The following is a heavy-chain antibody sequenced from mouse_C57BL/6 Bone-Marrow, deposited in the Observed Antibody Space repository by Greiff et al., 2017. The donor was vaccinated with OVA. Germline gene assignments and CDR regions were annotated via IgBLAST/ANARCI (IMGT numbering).Heavy chain of an antibody. CDR2: INYDGSST. CDR3: ARTYDYDEGWFAY. J-gene: IGHJ3*01. D-gene: IGHD2-4*01. CDR1: GFTFSDYY. Sequence: EVQRVESEGGLVQPGSSMKLSCTASGFTFSDYYMAWVRQVPEKGLEWVANINYDGSSTYYLDSLKSRFIISRDNAKNILYLQMSSLKSEDTATYYCARTYDYDEGWFAYWGQGTLVTVSA. V-gene: IGHV5-16*01.